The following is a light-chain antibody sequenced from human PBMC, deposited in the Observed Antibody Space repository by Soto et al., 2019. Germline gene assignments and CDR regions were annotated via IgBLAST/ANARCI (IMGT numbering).Light chain of an antibody. CDR2: GAS. J-gene: IGKJ1*01. Sequence: EIVMTQSPATLSVSPGETTRLSCRASQSINSDVAWYQQKVGQTPRLLIHGASTRATGIAARFSGSGSGTEFTLTISGLQSEDFAVYYCQQFHNWPRTFGQGTKVDIK. CDR3: QQFHNWPRT. CDR1: QSINSD. V-gene: IGKV3D-15*01.